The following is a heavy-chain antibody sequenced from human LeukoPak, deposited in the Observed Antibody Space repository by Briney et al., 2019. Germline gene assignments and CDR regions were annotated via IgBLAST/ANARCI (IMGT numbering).Heavy chain of an antibody. CDR2: IIPIFGTA. CDR3: AKSTWYGDYGPQFDY. CDR1: GGTFSSYA. J-gene: IGHJ4*02. V-gene: IGHV1-69*13. D-gene: IGHD4-17*01. Sequence: GASVKVSCKASGGTFSSYAISWVRQAPGQGLEWMGGIIPIFGTANYAQKFQGRVTITADESTSTAYMELSSLRSEDTAVYYCAKSTWYGDYGPQFDYWGQGTLVTVSS.